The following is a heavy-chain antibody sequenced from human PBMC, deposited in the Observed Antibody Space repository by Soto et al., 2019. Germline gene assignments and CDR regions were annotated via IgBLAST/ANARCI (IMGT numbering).Heavy chain of an antibody. CDR1: GGTFSSYA. J-gene: IGHJ4*02. Sequence: QVQLVQSGAEVQKPGSSVKVSCKASGGTFSSYAISWVRQAPGQGLEWMGGVIPIFGTANYAQKFQGRVTITADEYTSKAYMELSSMRSEETAVYCCARREGGCSYSRGWFVLDYWGQGALVTVSS. V-gene: IGHV1-69*01. CDR3: ARREGGCSYSRGWFVLDY. D-gene: IGHD6-19*01. CDR2: VIPIFGTA.